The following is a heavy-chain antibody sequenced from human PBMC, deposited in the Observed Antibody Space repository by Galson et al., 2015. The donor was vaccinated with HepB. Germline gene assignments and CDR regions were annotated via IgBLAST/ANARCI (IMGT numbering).Heavy chain of an antibody. CDR1: GGTFSSYT. V-gene: IGHV1-69*04. Sequence: SVKVSCKASGGTFSSYTISWVRQAPGQGLEWMGRIIPILGIANYAQKFQGRVTITADKSTSTAYMELSSLRSEDTAVYYCARDRGYYGSGSYQDGYAFDIWGQGTMVTVSS. CDR2: IIPILGIA. CDR3: ARDRGYYGSGSYQDGYAFDI. D-gene: IGHD3-10*01. J-gene: IGHJ3*02.